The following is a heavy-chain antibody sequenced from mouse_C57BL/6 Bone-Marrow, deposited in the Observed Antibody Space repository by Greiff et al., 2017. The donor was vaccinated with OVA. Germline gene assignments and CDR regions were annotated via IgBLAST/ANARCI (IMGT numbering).Heavy chain of an antibody. J-gene: IGHJ3*01. CDR1: GFTFSDYG. CDR2: ISSGSSTI. CDR3: ARRYYGSRAWFAY. V-gene: IGHV5-17*01. Sequence: EVMLVESGGGLVKPGGSLKLSCAASGFTFSDYGMHWVRQAPEKGLEWVAYISSGSSTIYYADTVKCRFTISRDNAKNTLLLQMPSLRSEDTAMYYCARRYYGSRAWFAYWGQVTLVTVSA. D-gene: IGHD1-1*01.